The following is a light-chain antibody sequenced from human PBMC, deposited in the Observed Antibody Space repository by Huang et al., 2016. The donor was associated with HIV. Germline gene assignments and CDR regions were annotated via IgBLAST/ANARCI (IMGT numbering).Light chain of an antibody. Sequence: DIQMTQSPSSLSASVGDRVTITCRASQSIGNYLNWYQLNHGKAPRLLMYAASTLHSGVPSRFSGSGSGTDFTLTISSLQPEDFATYCCQQSYSSSPFTFGQGTKLEIK. J-gene: IGKJ2*01. CDR1: QSIGNY. CDR2: AAS. CDR3: QQSYSSSPFT. V-gene: IGKV1-39*01.